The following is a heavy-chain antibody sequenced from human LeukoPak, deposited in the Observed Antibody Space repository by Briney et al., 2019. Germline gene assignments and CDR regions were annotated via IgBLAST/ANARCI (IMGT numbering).Heavy chain of an antibody. Sequence: NASETLSLTCTVSGDSISSYYWNWIRQPPGKGLEWIGFIYDSGSTNYNPSLKSRVTISVDTSKNQFSLRLSSVTAADTAVYYCAKVEKTYYYDSTGIYFDYWGQGTLVTVSS. CDR1: GDSISSYY. V-gene: IGHV4-59*01. D-gene: IGHD3-22*01. J-gene: IGHJ4*02. CDR2: IYDSGST. CDR3: AKVEKTYYYDSTGIYFDY.